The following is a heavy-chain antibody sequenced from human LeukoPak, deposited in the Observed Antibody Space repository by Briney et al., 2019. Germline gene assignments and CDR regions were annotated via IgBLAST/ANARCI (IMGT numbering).Heavy chain of an antibody. CDR1: GFSFSTYG. CDR2: MSYDGSNK. Sequence: PGRSLRLSCAASGFSFSTYGMHWVRQAPGKGLEWVAVMSYDGSNKYIADSVKGRFTISRGNSKNTLYLQMNSLRAEDTAVYYCAKGRIQVSALYYYYGMDVWGQGTTVTVSS. D-gene: IGHD5-18*01. V-gene: IGHV3-30*18. CDR3: AKGRIQVSALYYYYGMDV. J-gene: IGHJ6*02.